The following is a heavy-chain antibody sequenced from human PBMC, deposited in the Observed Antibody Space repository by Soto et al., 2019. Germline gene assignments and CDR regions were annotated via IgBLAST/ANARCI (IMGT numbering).Heavy chain of an antibody. CDR2: INPNSGGT. J-gene: IGHJ6*02. CDR1: GYTFTDYY. V-gene: IGHV1-2*02. CDR3: ARDESPSSGSAGIDV. D-gene: IGHD6-19*01. Sequence: QVQLVQSGAEVKKPGASVKVSCKASGYTFTDYYMHWVRQAPGQGLEWMGWINPNSGGTNDAQKFPGRVTMTRGTSTRTAYMELNSLRSDDAAVLYCARDESPSSGSAGIDVWGQGTTVTVSS.